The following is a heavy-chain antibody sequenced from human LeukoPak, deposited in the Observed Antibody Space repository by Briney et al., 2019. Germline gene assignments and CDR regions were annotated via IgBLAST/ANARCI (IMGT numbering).Heavy chain of an antibody. CDR1: GFTFSSYA. Sequence: GGSLRLSCAASGFTFSSYAMSWGRQAPGKGLEWVSAISGSGGSTYYADSVKGRFTISRDNSKNTLYLQMNSLRAEDTAVYYCAKALATMVRGVIIERGYYFDYWGQGTLVTVSS. CDR3: AKALATMVRGVIIERGYYFDY. CDR2: ISGSGGST. J-gene: IGHJ4*02. D-gene: IGHD3-10*01. V-gene: IGHV3-23*01.